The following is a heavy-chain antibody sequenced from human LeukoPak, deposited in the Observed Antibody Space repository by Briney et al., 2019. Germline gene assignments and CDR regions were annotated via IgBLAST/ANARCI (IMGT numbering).Heavy chain of an antibody. CDR2: INPSGGST. Sequence: ASVKVSCKASGYTFTSYYMHWVRQAPGQGLEWMGIINPSGGSTSYAQKFQGRVTMTRDTSTSTVYMELSSLRSEDTAVYYCARGPGGSSGWYLWDFDYWGQGTLVTVSS. CDR3: ARGPGGSSGWYLWDFDY. CDR1: GYTFTSYY. V-gene: IGHV1-46*01. D-gene: IGHD6-19*01. J-gene: IGHJ4*02.